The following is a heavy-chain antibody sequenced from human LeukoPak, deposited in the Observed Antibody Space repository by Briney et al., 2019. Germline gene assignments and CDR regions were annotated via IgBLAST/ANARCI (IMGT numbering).Heavy chain of an antibody. J-gene: IGHJ3*02. CDR3: AVPRASYRRGQAFDI. D-gene: IGHD3-10*01. CDR2: INHSGST. CDR1: GGSFSGYY. V-gene: IGHV4-34*01. Sequence: TSETLSLTCAVYGGSFSGYYWSWIRQPPGKGLEWIGKINHSGSTNYNPSLKSRVTISVDTSKNQFSLKLSSVTAADTAVYYCAVPRASYRRGQAFDIWGQGTMVTVSS.